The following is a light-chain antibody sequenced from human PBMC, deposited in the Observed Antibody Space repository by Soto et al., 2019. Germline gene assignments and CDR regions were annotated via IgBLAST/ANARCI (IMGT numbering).Light chain of an antibody. CDR3: QSYDRSLSIWV. J-gene: IGLJ3*02. CDR1: SSNIGAGYD. Sequence: QSVLTQPPSVSGAPGQRVTISCTGSSSNIGAGYDVPWYQQLPGTAPKLLIYGNSDRPSGVPYRFSGSKSGTSASLAITGLQADDEADDYCQSYDRSLSIWVFGGGTKLTVL. V-gene: IGLV1-40*01. CDR2: GNS.